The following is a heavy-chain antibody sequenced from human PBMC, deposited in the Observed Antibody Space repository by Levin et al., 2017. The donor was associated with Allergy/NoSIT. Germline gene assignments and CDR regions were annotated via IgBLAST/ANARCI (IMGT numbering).Heavy chain of an antibody. D-gene: IGHD6-19*01. J-gene: IGHJ4*02. CDR1: GFTFSSYA. CDR2: ISGSGGST. Sequence: LSLTCAASGFTFSSYAMSWVRQAPGKGLEWVSAISGSGGSTYYADSVKGRFTISRDNSKNTLYLQMNSLRAEDTAVYYCAKDKAQEWLEYGYWGQGTLVTVSS. CDR3: AKDKAQEWLEYGY. V-gene: IGHV3-23*01.